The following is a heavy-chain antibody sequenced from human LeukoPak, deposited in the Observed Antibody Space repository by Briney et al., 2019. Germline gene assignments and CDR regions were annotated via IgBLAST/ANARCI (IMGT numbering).Heavy chain of an antibody. V-gene: IGHV4-59*08. Sequence: TSETLSLTCTVSGGSISSYYWSWIRQPPGKGLEWIGYIYYSGSTNYIPSLKSRVTISVDTSKNQFSLKLSSVTAADTAVYYCARQYGGNAHFDYWGQGTLVTVSS. CDR3: ARQYGGNAHFDY. D-gene: IGHD4-23*01. CDR1: GGSISSYY. CDR2: IYYSGST. J-gene: IGHJ4*02.